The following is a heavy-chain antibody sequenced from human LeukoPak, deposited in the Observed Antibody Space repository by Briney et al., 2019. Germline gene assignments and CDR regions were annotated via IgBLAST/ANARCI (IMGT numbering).Heavy chain of an antibody. V-gene: IGHV3-64*01. CDR1: GFTFSSYA. Sequence: GGSLRLSCAASGFTFSSYAMHWVRQAPGKGLEYVSAISSNGGSTYYANSVKGRFTISRDNSKNTLYLQMGSLRAEDTAVYYCAKDGGWPRLGWFGELSFSYYFDYWGQGTLVTVSS. J-gene: IGHJ4*02. CDR2: ISSNGGST. D-gene: IGHD3-10*01. CDR3: AKDGGWPRLGWFGELSFSYYFDY.